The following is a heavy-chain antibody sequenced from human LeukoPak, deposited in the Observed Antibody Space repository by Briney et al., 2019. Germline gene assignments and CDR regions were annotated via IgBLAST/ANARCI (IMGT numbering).Heavy chain of an antibody. Sequence: PGGSLRLSCEGSGFTFSDAWMNWVRQAPGKGLEWVSSITSSSSYINYADSAKGRFTISRDNAKNSLYLQMNSLRAEDTAVYYCARVLLGATTINYYYYYMDVWGKGTTVTVSS. CDR2: ITSSSSYI. J-gene: IGHJ6*03. CDR1: GFTFSDAW. D-gene: IGHD1-26*01. V-gene: IGHV3-21*01. CDR3: ARVLLGATTINYYYYYMDV.